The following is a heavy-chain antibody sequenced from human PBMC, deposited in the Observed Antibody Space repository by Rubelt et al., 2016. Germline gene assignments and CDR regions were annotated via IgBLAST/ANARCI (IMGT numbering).Heavy chain of an antibody. CDR1: GFSLSTSGVG. D-gene: IGHD3-3*01. J-gene: IGHJ3*02. CDR3: APTICGVVYHRHAAFDI. Sequence: QITLKESGPTLVKPTQTLTLTCTFSGFSLSTSGVGVGWIRQPPGKALEWLALIYWDDDKRYSPSLKSRITITKDTSKNQVVLTMTNMDPVDTATYYCAPTICGVVYHRHAAFDIWGQGTMVTVSS. V-gene: IGHV2-5*02. CDR2: IYWDDDK.